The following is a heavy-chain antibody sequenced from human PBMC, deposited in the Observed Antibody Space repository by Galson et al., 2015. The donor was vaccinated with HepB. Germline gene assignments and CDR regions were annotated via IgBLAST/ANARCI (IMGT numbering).Heavy chain of an antibody. D-gene: IGHD6-6*01. Sequence: SLRLSCAASGFTFSSYAMNWVRQAPGKGLEWVSAISDSGGSTDYADSVKGRFTISRDNSKNTLYLQVNSLRAEDTAVYYCARHVVYSSSSSLLDYWGQGTLVTVSS. CDR3: ARHVVYSSSSSLLDY. CDR2: ISDSGGST. CDR1: GFTFSSYA. V-gene: IGHV3-23*01. J-gene: IGHJ4*02.